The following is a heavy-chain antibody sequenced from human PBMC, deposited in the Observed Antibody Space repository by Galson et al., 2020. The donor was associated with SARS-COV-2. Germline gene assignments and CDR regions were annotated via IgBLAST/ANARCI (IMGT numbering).Heavy chain of an antibody. V-gene: IGHV3-30*04. CDR3: ARPKSGYWYFDL. Sequence: GGSLRLSCAASGFTFSSYAMHWVRQAPGKGLEWVAVISYDGSNKYYADSVKGRFTISRDNSKNTLYLQMNSLRAEDTAVYYCARPKSGYWYFDLWGRGTLVTVSS. CDR2: ISYDGSNK. CDR1: GFTFSSYA. J-gene: IGHJ2*01.